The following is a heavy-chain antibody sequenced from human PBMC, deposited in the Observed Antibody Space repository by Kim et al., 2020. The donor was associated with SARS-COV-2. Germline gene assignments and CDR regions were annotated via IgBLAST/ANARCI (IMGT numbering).Heavy chain of an antibody. D-gene: IGHD6-19*01. CDR1: GYTLTELS. CDR3: ATGVAVAGTPVDYYYYYGMDV. J-gene: IGHJ6*02. CDR2: FDPEDGET. Sequence: ASVKVSCKVSGYTLTELSMHWVRQAPGKGLEWMGGFDPEDGETIYAQKFQGRVTMTEDTSTDTAYMELSSLRSEDTAVYYCATGVAVAGTPVDYYYYYGMDVWGQGTTVTVSS. V-gene: IGHV1-24*01.